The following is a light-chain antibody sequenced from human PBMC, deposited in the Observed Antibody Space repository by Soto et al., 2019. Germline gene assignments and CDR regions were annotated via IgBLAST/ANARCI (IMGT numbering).Light chain of an antibody. J-gene: IGKJ4*01. CDR1: QSVSSN. CDR3: QQYNSWVT. V-gene: IGKV3-15*01. CDR2: GAS. Sequence: EIVMTQSPATLSVSPGERATLSCRASQSVSSNLAWYQQKPGQAPRLLIYGASSRATGVPARFSGSGSGTEFTLTISSLQSEDFAVYYCQQYNSWVTFGGGTKVDIK.